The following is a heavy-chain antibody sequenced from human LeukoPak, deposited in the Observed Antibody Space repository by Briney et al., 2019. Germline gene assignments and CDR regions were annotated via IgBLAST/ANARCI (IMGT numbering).Heavy chain of an antibody. Sequence: ASVKVSCKASGYTFTGYYMHWVRQAHGQGLEWMGIINPSGGSTSYAQKFQGRVTMTRDMSTSTVYMELSSLRSEDTAVYYCARANNWNDVGFDPWGQGTLVTVSS. J-gene: IGHJ5*02. D-gene: IGHD1-20*01. V-gene: IGHV1-46*01. CDR3: ARANNWNDVGFDP. CDR2: INPSGGST. CDR1: GYTFTGYY.